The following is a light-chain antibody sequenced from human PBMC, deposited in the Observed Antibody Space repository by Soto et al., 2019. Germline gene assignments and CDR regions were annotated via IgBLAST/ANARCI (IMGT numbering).Light chain of an antibody. CDR1: SSDVGGYNY. J-gene: IGLJ2*01. Sequence: QYVLTQPASVSGSPGQSITISCTGTSSDVGGYNYVSWYQQHPGKAPKLMIYDVSNRPSGVSNRFSGSKSGNTASLTISGLQAEDEADYYCSSYTSSSTPVFGGGTKVTVL. CDR2: DVS. V-gene: IGLV2-14*01. CDR3: SSYTSSSTPV.